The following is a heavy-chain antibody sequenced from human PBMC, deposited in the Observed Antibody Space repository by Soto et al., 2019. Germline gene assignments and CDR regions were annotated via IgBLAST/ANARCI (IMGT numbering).Heavy chain of an antibody. V-gene: IGHV4-30-2*01. D-gene: IGHD3-3*01. CDR2: IYHSGST. J-gene: IGHJ5*02. CDR3: ASSGFLSGSLRYNWFDP. Sequence: PSETLSLTCAVSGGSISSGGYSWSWIRQPPGKGLEWIGDIYHSGSTYYNPSLKSRVTISVDTSKNQFSLKLSSVTAADTAVYYCASSGFLSGSLRYNWFDPWGQGTLVTVSS. CDR1: GGSISSGGYS.